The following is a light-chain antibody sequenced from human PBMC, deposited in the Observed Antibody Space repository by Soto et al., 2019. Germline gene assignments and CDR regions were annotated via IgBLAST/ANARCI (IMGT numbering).Light chain of an antibody. V-gene: IGKV1-5*03. CDR1: QSISSW. Sequence: DVQMTQSPSTLSASLGDRVTITCRASQSISSWLAWYQQKPGKAPKLLIYKASTLESGVPSRFSGSGSGAEFTLTISSLQPDDFVTYYCQQYNNYSWTFGQGTKVEIK. J-gene: IGKJ1*01. CDR3: QQYNNYSWT. CDR2: KAS.